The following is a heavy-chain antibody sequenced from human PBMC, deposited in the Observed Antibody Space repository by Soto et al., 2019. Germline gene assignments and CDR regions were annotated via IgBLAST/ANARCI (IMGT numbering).Heavy chain of an antibody. J-gene: IGHJ4*02. Sequence: VQLQESGPGLVKPSQTLSLTCTVSGGSINSGGYYWIWIRQHPGKGLEWIGHIDYSGYTSYNPSLMSRLTVSVDTSKTQFSLRLTSVTAADAALYYCATSYCRSTNCPYYFDYWGQGTLVTVSS. CDR1: GGSINSGGYY. D-gene: IGHD2-2*01. CDR3: ATSYCRSTNCPYYFDY. V-gene: IGHV4-31*03. CDR2: IDYSGYT.